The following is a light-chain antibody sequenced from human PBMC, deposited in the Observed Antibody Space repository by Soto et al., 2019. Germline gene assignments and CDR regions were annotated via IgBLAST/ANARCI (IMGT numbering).Light chain of an antibody. CDR1: SSDVGGYNY. CDR2: EVT. Sequence: QSALTQPPSASGSPGQSVTISCTGASSDVGGYNYVSWCQQHPGNAPKLMIYEVTKRPSVVPDRFSGSKAGNTASLTGSGLEAEDEAYYSCSADAVSNNLVFGGGTKLTVL. V-gene: IGLV2-8*01. CDR3: SADAVSNNLV. J-gene: IGLJ3*02.